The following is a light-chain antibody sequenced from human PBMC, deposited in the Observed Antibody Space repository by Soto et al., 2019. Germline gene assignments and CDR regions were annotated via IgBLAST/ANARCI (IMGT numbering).Light chain of an antibody. CDR1: QGISNF. CDR3: QKYSSVPV. CDR2: AAS. V-gene: IGKV1-27*01. J-gene: IGKJ3*01. Sequence: DIQMTQSPTSLSASVGDRVTITCRASQGISNFVAWYQQKPGKAPKLLIYAASTLQSGVPSRFIGSGSGTDFPLTINSLQPEDVATYSCQKYSSVPVFGPGTKVEI.